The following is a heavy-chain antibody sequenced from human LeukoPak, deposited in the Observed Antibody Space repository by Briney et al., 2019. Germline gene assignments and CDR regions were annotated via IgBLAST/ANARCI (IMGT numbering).Heavy chain of an antibody. CDR3: ARGKVYYDSSGCYPLYDY. D-gene: IGHD3-22*01. J-gene: IGHJ4*02. V-gene: IGHV4-34*01. Sequence: SETLSLTCAVYGGSFSGYYWSWIRQPPGKGLEWIGEINHSGSTNYNPSLKSRVTISVDTSKNQFSLKLSSVTAADTAVYYCARGKVYYDSSGCYPLYDYWGQGTLVTVSS. CDR1: GGSFSGYY. CDR2: INHSGST.